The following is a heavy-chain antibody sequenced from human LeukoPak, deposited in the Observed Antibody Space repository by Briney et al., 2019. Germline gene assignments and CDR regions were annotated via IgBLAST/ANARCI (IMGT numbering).Heavy chain of an antibody. J-gene: IGHJ3*02. CDR1: GYTFTDYF. Sequence: ASVKVSCKASGYTFTDYFMNWMRQAPGQRLEWMGWINAGNGNTKYSQKLQGRVTITRDTSSSTAYMQLSSLRSEDTAVYYCATDSRDMVRGVMLSAFDIWGQGTMVTVSS. CDR2: INAGNGNT. V-gene: IGHV1/OR15-3*02. CDR3: ATDSRDMVRGVMLSAFDI. D-gene: IGHD3-10*01.